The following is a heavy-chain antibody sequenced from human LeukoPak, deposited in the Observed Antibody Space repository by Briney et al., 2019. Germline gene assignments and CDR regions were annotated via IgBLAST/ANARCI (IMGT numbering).Heavy chain of an antibody. CDR3: AKDRSSGWNSFFDY. Sequence: GGSLRLSCAASGFTSSSYAMSWVRQAPGKGLECVSTISGTAGNTYYADSVKGRFTISRDNSKNTLYLQMNSLRAEDTAVYYCAKDRSSGWNSFFDYWGQGTLVTVSS. V-gene: IGHV3-23*01. CDR1: GFTSSSYA. CDR2: ISGTAGNT. J-gene: IGHJ4*02. D-gene: IGHD6-19*01.